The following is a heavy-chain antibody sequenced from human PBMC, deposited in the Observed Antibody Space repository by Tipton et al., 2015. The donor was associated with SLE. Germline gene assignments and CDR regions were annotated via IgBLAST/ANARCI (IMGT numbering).Heavy chain of an antibody. CDR1: GGSFSGYY. V-gene: IGHV4-34*01. CDR3: ARSRGGGYRPINY. D-gene: IGHD3-22*01. J-gene: IGHJ4*02. CDR2: INHSGNT. Sequence: TLSLTCAVDGGSFSGYYWNWIRQPPGKGLEWIGEINHSGNTNYNPSLKSRVTISVDTSKNQFSLKLSSVTAADTAVYYCARSRGGGYRPINYWGQGTLVTVSS.